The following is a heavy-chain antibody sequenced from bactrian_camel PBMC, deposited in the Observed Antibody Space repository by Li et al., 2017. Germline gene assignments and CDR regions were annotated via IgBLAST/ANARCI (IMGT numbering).Heavy chain of an antibody. D-gene: IGHD2*01. CDR3: ANGPGSGGYCSTSEEKYVR. CDR1: AYC. Sequence: HVQLVESGGGSVQAEGSLRHSCAGFAYCMGWFRQAPGKEREGVARIYTGSGNTYYADSVKGRFTISKDNDKHTLYLQMNDLKLEDAATYYCANGPGSGGYCSTSEEKYVRWGQGTQVTVS. J-gene: IGHJ4*01. V-gene: IGHV3S1*01. CDR2: IYTGSGNT.